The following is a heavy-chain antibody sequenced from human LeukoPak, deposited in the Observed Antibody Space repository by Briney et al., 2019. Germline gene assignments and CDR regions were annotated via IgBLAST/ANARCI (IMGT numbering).Heavy chain of an antibody. CDR3: ARGPLGELFNDAFDI. D-gene: IGHD3-10*01. V-gene: IGHV4-59*01. J-gene: IGHJ3*02. CDR2: IYNSGGT. CDR1: GGSITSSFY. Sequence: SETLSLTCTVSGGSITSSFYWSWIRPSPGKGLEWIGYIYNSGGTKYNPSLKSRVTISVDTSKNQSSLKLSSVTAADTAVYYCARGPLGELFNDAFDIWGQGTLVTVSS.